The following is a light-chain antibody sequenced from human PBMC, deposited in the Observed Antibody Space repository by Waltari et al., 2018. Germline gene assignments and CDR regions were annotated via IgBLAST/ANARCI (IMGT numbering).Light chain of an antibody. CDR2: GKN. CDR3: ASRDLSGDVV. CDR1: SLRIYY. J-gene: IGLJ2*01. V-gene: IGLV3-19*01. Sequence: SSELTQDPAVSVALGQTVRITCHGDSLRIYYGSWCRQKPGQSPELVIYGKNNRPSGIPDRFSASSSGNTASLTSNGALAEDEAVYYCASRDLSGDVVFGGGTKVTVL.